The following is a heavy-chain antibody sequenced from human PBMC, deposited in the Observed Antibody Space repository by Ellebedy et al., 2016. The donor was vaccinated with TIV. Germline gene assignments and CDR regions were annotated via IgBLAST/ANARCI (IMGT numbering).Heavy chain of an antibody. CDR3: ARGKIGELWVFMDV. J-gene: IGHJ6*03. CDR1: GFRFDDHA. V-gene: IGHV3-9*01. D-gene: IGHD3-10*01. Sequence: GGSLRLSCAVSGFRFDDHALHWVRQAPGKGLEWVSGFSWNSGSIGYVDSVKGRFTVSRDNAKKSLYLQMNSLRAEDTALYYCARGKIGELWVFMDVWGKGTTVTVSS. CDR2: FSWNSGSI.